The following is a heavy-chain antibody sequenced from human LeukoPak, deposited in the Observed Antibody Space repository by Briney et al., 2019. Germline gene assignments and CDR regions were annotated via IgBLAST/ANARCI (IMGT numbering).Heavy chain of an antibody. CDR2: IQYDGSNK. J-gene: IGHJ4*02. D-gene: IGHD4-17*01. CDR3: AKDLGTVTTVTTYFDY. Sequence: GGSLRLSCAASGFTFSSYGMHWVRQAPGKGLEWVAFIQYDGSNKYYADSVKGRFTISRDDSKNTLYLQMNSLRAEDTAVYYCAKDLGTVTTVTTYFDYWGQGTLVTVSS. V-gene: IGHV3-30*02. CDR1: GFTFSSYG.